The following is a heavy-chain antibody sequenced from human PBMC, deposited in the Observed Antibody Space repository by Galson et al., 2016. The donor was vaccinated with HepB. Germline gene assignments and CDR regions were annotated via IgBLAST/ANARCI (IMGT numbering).Heavy chain of an antibody. D-gene: IGHD3-9*01. CDR1: GFTFTMYT. CDR3: VNPVPSDSNILNGYLFH. V-gene: IGHV3-23*01. Sequence: SLRLSCAASGFTFTMYTMNWVRQAPGKGLGWVSAITSTGGSTYYADSVKGRFSISRDNSKNTLYLQMNSLRAEDTAIYHCVNPVPSDSNILNGYLFHWGQGTLVTVSS. J-gene: IGHJ4*02. CDR2: ITSTGGST.